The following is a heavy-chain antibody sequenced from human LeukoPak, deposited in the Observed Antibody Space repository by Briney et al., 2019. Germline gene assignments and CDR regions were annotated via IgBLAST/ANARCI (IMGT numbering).Heavy chain of an antibody. CDR1: GGTFSSYA. J-gene: IGHJ4*02. V-gene: IGHV1-2*04. CDR2: INPNSGGT. Sequence: ASVKVSCKASGGTFSSYAISWVRQAPGQGLEWMGWINPNSGGTNYAQKFQGWVTMTRDTSISAAYMELSRLRSDDTAVYYCAREGALYQTTGYWGQGTLVTVSS. CDR3: AREGALYQTTGY. D-gene: IGHD1-1*01.